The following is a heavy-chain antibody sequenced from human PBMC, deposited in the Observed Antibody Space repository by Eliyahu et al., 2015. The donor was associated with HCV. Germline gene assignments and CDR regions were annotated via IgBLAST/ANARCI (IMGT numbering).Heavy chain of an antibody. CDR2: FSSSGIST. Sequence: EVQLLESGGALVQPGGSLRLSCAASGFTFSDXAMTWVRQAPGKGLEWVAVFSSSGISTYYANSVKGRFTISRDNSKNTLYLQMDSLRAEDTALYYCAKGVNPAGYYTSWGQGTLVTVSS. CDR3: AKGVNPAGYYTS. J-gene: IGHJ5*02. D-gene: IGHD3/OR15-3a*01. V-gene: IGHV3-23*01. CDR1: GFTFSDXA.